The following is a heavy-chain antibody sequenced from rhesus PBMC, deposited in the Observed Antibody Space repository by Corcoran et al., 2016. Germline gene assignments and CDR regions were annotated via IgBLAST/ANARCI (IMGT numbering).Heavy chain of an antibody. CDR1: GGSISSGYYY. CDR2: ITYSVIT. CDR3: ARDRIAFDY. V-gene: IGHV4-122*02. D-gene: IGHD2-2*01. Sequence: QVQLQESGPGLVKPSETLSLTCAVSGGSISSGYYYWSWIRQPPGKGLEWIGCITYSVITSYNPSPKSRVTISRDTSKNQFSRKLSSVTAADTAVYYCARDRIAFDYWGQGVLVTVSS. J-gene: IGHJ4*01.